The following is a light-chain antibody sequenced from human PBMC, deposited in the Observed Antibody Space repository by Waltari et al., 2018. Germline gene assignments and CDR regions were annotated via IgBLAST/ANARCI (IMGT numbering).Light chain of an antibody. CDR1: QSIGSS. J-gene: IGKJ1*01. Sequence: EIVMTQSPVTLSVSPGGRATLSCRASQSIGSSLAWYQQKPGQAPRLLIYGASTRATGISVRFSGRGSGTEFILTISSLQSEDFAVYYCQQYENWPPWTFGQGTRVEIK. CDR3: QQYENWPPWT. CDR2: GAS. V-gene: IGKV3-15*01.